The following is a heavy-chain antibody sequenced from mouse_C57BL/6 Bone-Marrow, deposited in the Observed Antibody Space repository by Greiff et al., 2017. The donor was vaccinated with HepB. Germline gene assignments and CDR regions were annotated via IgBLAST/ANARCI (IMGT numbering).Heavy chain of an antibody. CDR1: GYTFTDYN. V-gene: IGHV1-22*01. CDR3: ARDYYGSSYWYYFDY. Sequence: EVQLQQSGPELLKPGASVKMSCKASGYTFTDYNMHWVKQSHGKSLEWIGYINPNNGGTSYNQKFKGKATLTVNKSSSTAYMELRSLTSEDSAVYYCARDYYGSSYWYYFDYWGQGTTLTVSS. J-gene: IGHJ2*01. CDR2: INPNNGGT. D-gene: IGHD1-1*01.